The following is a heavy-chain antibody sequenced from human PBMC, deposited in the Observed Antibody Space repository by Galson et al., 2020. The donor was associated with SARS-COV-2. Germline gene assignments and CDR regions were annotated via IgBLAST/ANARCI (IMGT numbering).Heavy chain of an antibody. CDR3: VSIRVTTFSDRDH. V-gene: IGHV3-7*02. Sequence: GGSLSLSCAASGFTFSNYWMTWVRQAPGKGLEWVANIKQDGTKKQYVDSVKGRFTISRDNAKNSVYLQMNNLRTEDTATYYCVSIRVTTFSDRDHWGQGTLVTISS. J-gene: IGHJ4*02. CDR1: GFTFSNYW. CDR2: IKQDGTKK. D-gene: IGHD4-17*01.